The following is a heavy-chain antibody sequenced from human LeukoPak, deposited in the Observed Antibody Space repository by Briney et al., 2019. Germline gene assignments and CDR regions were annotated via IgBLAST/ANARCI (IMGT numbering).Heavy chain of an antibody. D-gene: IGHD1-7*01. J-gene: IGHJ5*02. CDR2: IYTSGST. CDR1: GGSISSYY. CDR3: ARGLFSPDNWNCCWFDP. V-gene: IGHV4-4*07. Sequence: PSETLSLTCTVSGGSISSYYWSWIRQPAGKGLEWIGRIYTSGSTNYNPSLKSRVTISVDTSKNQFSLKLSSVTAADTAVYYCARGLFSPDNWNCCWFDPWGQGTLVTVSS.